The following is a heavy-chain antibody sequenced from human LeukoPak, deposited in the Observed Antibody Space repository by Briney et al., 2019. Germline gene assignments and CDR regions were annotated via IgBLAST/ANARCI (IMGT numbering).Heavy chain of an antibody. CDR2: IYPGDSDT. CDR3: ARRDYYDSSGPTGLDY. D-gene: IGHD3-22*01. V-gene: IGHV5-51*01. CDR1: GYRFTSYW. J-gene: IGHJ4*02. Sequence: GEXLKISFKGSGYRFTSYWIGWVRQMPGKGLEWMGIIYPGDSDTRYSPSFQGQVTISADKSISTAYLQWSSLKASDTAMYYCARRDYYDSSGPTGLDYWGQGTLVTVSS.